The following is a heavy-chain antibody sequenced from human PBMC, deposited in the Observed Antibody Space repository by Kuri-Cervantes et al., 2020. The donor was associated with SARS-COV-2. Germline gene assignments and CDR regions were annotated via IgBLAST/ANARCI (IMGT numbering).Heavy chain of an antibody. V-gene: IGHV4-61*09. CDR3: AKSQKSGDLGDDFDY. D-gene: IGHD3-16*01. Sequence: SETLSLTCTVSGGSISSGSYYWSWIRQPAGKGLEWIGYIYTSGSTNYNPSLKSRVTISVDTSKNQFSLKLSSVTAADTAVYYCAKSQKSGDLGDDFDYWGQGTLVTVSS. CDR1: GGSISSGSYY. CDR2: IYTSGST. J-gene: IGHJ4*02.